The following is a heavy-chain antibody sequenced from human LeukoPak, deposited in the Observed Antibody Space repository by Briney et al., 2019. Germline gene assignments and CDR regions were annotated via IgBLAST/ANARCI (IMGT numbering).Heavy chain of an antibody. D-gene: IGHD6-19*01. CDR1: GFTFSSYG. CDR3: AKDTRFKVAGTYY. V-gene: IGHV3-30*18. Sequence: PGGSLRLSCAASGFTFSSYGMHWVRQAPGKGLEWVAVISYDGSNKYYADSVKGRFTISRDNSKNTLYLQMNSLRAEDTAVYYCAKDTRFKVAGTYYWGQGTLVTVSS. J-gene: IGHJ4*02. CDR2: ISYDGSNK.